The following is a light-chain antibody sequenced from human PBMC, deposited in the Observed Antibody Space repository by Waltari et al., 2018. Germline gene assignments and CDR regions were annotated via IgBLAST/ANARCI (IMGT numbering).Light chain of an antibody. J-gene: IGKJ5*01. V-gene: IGKV3-11*01. CDR2: DAS. CDR3: QQRSNWPRIS. Sequence: VFTQSPDSLSLSAGERATLSCRSSHDIKKFLAWYQQKPGQAPRLIIHDASTRSTGIPARFSGSGSGTDFTLTISSVEPEDFAVYYCQQRSNWPRISFGQGTRLELK. CDR1: HDIKKF.